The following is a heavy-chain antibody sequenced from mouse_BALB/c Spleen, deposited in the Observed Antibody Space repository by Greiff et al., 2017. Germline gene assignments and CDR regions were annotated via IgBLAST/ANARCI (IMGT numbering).Heavy chain of an antibody. V-gene: IGHV5-9-4*01. Sequence: EVQLVESGGGLVQPGGSRKLSCAASGFTFSSYAMSWVRQSPEKRLEWVAEISSGGSYTYYPDTVTGRFTISRDNAKNTLYLEMSSLRSEDTAMYYCARLSYYAMDYWGQGTSVTVSS. CDR1: GFTFSSYA. CDR2: ISSGGSYT. J-gene: IGHJ4*01. CDR3: ARLSYYAMDY.